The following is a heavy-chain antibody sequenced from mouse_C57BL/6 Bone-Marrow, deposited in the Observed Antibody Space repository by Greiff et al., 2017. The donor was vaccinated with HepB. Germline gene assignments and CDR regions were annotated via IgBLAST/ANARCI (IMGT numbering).Heavy chain of an antibody. J-gene: IGHJ4*01. V-gene: IGHV1-26*01. CDR2: INPNNGGT. CDR3: ARRLPYAMDY. CDR1: GYTFTDYY. Sequence: EVQLQQSGPELVKPGASVKISCKASGYTFTDYYMNWVKQSHGKSLEWIGDINPNNGGTSYNQKFKGKATLTVDKSSSTAYMELRSLTSEDSAVYYCARRLPYAMDYWGQGTSVTVSS. D-gene: IGHD2-4*01.